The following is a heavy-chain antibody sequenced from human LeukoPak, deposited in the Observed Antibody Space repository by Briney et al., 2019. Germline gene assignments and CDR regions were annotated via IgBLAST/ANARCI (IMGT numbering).Heavy chain of an antibody. CDR1: GGSTYSSTYY. J-gene: IGHJ5*02. D-gene: IGHD1-14*01. CDR2: INYSGST. V-gene: IGHV4-39*07. CDR3: ARGLPWEPPRHP. Sequence: PSETLSLTCTVSGGSTYSSTYYWGWIRQPPGKGLEWIGSINYSGSTYYNPSLKSRLTISVDTSKNQFSLKLSSVTAADTAVFYCARGLPWEPPRHPWGQGTLVTVSS.